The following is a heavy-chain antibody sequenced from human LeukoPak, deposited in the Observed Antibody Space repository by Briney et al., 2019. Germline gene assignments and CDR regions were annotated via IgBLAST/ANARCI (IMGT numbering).Heavy chain of an antibody. V-gene: IGHV1-46*01. Sequence: GASVKVSCKASGYTFTSYYMHWVRQAPGQGLEWMGIINPSGGSTSYAQKFQGRVTMTGDTSTSTVYMELSSLRSEDTAVYYCARGENYYDSSGGFDYWGQGTLVTVSS. CDR1: GYTFTSYY. D-gene: IGHD3-22*01. J-gene: IGHJ4*02. CDR3: ARGENYYDSSGGFDY. CDR2: INPSGGST.